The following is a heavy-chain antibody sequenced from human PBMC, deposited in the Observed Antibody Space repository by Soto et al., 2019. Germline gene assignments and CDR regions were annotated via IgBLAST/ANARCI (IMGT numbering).Heavy chain of an antibody. Sequence: EVQLLESGGGLVQPGGSLTLSCATSGFTFSSYAMVWVLQAAEKGLEWVAIISNNGDTAYYADSVKGRFTISRGNSENTLYLQMNGLRADDTALYFCAKSRVFIGAIVTLLGSWGQGTQVTVSS. CDR1: GFTFSSYA. V-gene: IGHV3-23*01. CDR3: AKSRVFIGAIVTLLGS. CDR2: ISNNGDTA. D-gene: IGHD3-16*02. J-gene: IGHJ4*02.